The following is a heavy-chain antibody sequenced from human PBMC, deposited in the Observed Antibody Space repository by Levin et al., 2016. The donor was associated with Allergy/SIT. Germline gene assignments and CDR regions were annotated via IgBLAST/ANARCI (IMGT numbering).Heavy chain of an antibody. V-gene: IGHV4-39*01. J-gene: IGHJ6*02. D-gene: IGHD5-18*01. CDR3: ASKVDTAMGYYYDMDV. Sequence: WIRQPPGKGLEWIGSIYYSGSTYYNPSLKSRVTISVDTSKNQFSLKLSSATAADTAVYYCASKVDTAMGYYYDMDVWGRGTMVTVSS. CDR2: IYYSGST.